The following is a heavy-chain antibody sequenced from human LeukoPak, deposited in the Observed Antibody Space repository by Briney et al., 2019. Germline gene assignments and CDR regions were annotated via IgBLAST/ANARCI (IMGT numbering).Heavy chain of an antibody. CDR3: ARGKWLRVRLDY. CDR1: GGSFSGYY. J-gene: IGHJ4*02. V-gene: IGHV4-34*01. Sequence: PSETLSLTCAVYGGSFSGYYWSWIRQPPGKGLEWIGEINHSGSTNYNPSLKSRVTISVDTSKNQFSLKLSSVTAADTAVYYCARGKWLRVRLDYWGQGTLVTVSS. D-gene: IGHD5-12*01. CDR2: INHSGST.